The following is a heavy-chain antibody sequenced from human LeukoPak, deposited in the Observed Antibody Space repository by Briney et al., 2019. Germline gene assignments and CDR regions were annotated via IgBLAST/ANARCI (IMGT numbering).Heavy chain of an antibody. J-gene: IGHJ4*02. CDR2: INPNSGGT. D-gene: IGHD2-21*02. Sequence: ASVKVSCKVSGYTLTELSMHWVRQAPGQGLEWMGWINPNSGGTNYAQKFQGRVTMTRDTSISTAYMELSRLRSDDTAVYYCARFFCGGDCYSDYWGQGTLVTVSS. CDR1: GYTLTELS. V-gene: IGHV1-2*02. CDR3: ARFFCGGDCYSDY.